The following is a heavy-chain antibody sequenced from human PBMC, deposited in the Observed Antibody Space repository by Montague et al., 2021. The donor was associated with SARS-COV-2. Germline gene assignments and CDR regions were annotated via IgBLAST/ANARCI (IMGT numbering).Heavy chain of an antibody. J-gene: IGHJ4*02. Sequence: PALVKPTQTLTLTCTFSGLSLTSTGVAVGWIRQPPGKALEWLALIHWGDERLYTPSLENRLTVTKDIPKKQVVLTMTDMDPVDTATYHCAAGWFYFDHWGQGTEVTVSS. CDR3: AAGWFYFDH. V-gene: IGHV2-5*02. CDR2: IHWGDER. CDR1: GLSLTSTGVA. D-gene: IGHD2-15*01.